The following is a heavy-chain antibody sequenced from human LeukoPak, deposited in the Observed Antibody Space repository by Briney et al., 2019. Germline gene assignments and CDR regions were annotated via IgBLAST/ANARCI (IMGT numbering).Heavy chain of an antibody. V-gene: IGHV3-7*01. D-gene: IGHD6-13*01. Sequence: GGSLRLSCATSGFTFSSYWMSWVRQAPGKGLEWVANIKQDGSEKYYVDSVKGRFTISRDNAKNSLYLQMNSLRAEDTAVYYCAREGQQLVHWRPPSNYYMDVWGKGTTVTVSS. CDR2: IKQDGSEK. CDR1: GFTFSSYW. J-gene: IGHJ6*03. CDR3: AREGQQLVHWRPPSNYYMDV.